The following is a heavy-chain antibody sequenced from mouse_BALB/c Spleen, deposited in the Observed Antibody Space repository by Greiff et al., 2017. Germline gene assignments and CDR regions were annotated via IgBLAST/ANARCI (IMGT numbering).Heavy chain of an antibody. CDR1: GFTFSSFG. Sequence: EVMLVESGGGLVQPGGSRKLSCAASGFTFSSFGMHWVRQAPEKGLEWVAYISSGSSTIYYADTVKGRFTISRDNPKNTLFLQMTSLRSEDTAMYYCARGVGRLPWFAYWGQGTLVTVSA. CDR2: ISSGSSTI. J-gene: IGHJ3*01. CDR3: ARGVGRLPWFAY. D-gene: IGHD1-2*01. V-gene: IGHV5-17*02.